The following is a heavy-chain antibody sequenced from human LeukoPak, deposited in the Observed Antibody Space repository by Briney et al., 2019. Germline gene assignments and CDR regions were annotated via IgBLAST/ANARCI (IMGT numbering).Heavy chain of an antibody. D-gene: IGHD3-10*01. V-gene: IGHV7-4-1*02. J-gene: IGHJ4*02. CDR3: ARVLAMIRGAPFDY. Sequence: GASVKASCKASGYTFTSYGMNWVRQAPGQGLEWMGWINTNTGNPTYAQDFTGRFVFSLDTSVSTAYLQISSLKAEDTAVYYCARVLAMIRGAPFDYWGQGTLVTVSS. CDR1: GYTFTSYG. CDR2: INTNTGNP.